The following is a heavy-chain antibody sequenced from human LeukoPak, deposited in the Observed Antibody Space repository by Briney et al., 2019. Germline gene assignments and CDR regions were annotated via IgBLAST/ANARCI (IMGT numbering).Heavy chain of an antibody. CDR3: ARQLRYSYGGYYYGMDV. J-gene: IGHJ6*02. D-gene: IGHD5-18*01. V-gene: IGHV4-59*08. CDR2: IYYSGST. CDR1: GGSTSSYY. Sequence: SETLSLTCTVSGGSTSSYYWSWIRQPPGKGLEWIGYIYYSGSTNYNPSLKSRVTISVDTSKNQFSLKLSSVTAADTAVYYCARQLRYSYGGYYYGMDVWGQGTTVTVSS.